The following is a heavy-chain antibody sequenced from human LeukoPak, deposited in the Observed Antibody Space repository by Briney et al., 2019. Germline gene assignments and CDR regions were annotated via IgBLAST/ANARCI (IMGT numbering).Heavy chain of an antibody. J-gene: IGHJ4*02. CDR3: ATATVVTRPFDY. CDR1: GFTFSSYA. CDR2: ISGSGGST. V-gene: IGHV3-23*01. Sequence: PGGSLRLSCAASGFTFSSYAMSWVRQAPGKGLEWVSAISGSGGSTYYAGSVKGRFTISRDNSKNTLYLQMNSLRAEDTAVYYCATATVVTRPFDYWGQGTLVTVSS. D-gene: IGHD4-23*01.